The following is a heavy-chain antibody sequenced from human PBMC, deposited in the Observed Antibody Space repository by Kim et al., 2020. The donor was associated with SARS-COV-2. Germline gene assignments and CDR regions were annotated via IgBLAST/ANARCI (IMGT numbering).Heavy chain of an antibody. V-gene: IGHV1-69*13. Sequence: SVKVSCKASGGTFSSYAISWVRQAPGQGLEWMGGIIPIFGTANYAQKFQGRVTITADESTSTAYMELSSLRSEDTAVYYCARGSAVADFDNWFDPWGQGTLVTVSS. J-gene: IGHJ5*02. D-gene: IGHD6-19*01. CDR2: IIPIFGTA. CDR3: ARGSAVADFDNWFDP. CDR1: GGTFSSYA.